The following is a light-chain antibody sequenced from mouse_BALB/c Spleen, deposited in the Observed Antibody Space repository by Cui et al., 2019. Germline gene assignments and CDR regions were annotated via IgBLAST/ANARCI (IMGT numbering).Light chain of an antibody. V-gene: IGKV4-57*01. CDR2: STS. Sequence: QIVLTQSPAIMSASPGEKVTITCSASSSVSYMHWFQQKPGISPKLWIYSTSNLASGVPARFSGSGSGTSYSLTISRMEAEDAATYYCQQRSSYPFTFGSGTKLEIK. CDR1: SSVSY. J-gene: IGKJ4*01. CDR3: QQRSSYPFT.